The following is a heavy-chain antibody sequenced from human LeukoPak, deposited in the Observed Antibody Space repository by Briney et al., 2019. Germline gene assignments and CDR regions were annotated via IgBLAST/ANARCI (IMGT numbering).Heavy chain of an antibody. CDR3: ARDNSVEDTAWWFDP. CDR2: INPSGGST. J-gene: IGHJ5*02. D-gene: IGHD4-23*01. Sequence: ASVKVSCKASGYTFTSYFMHWVRQAPAQGLEWMGIINPSGGSTSYAQTFQGRVTMTRDMSTSTDYMGLSSLRSEDTAVYYCARDNSVEDTAWWFDPWGQGTLVTVSS. CDR1: GYTFTSYF. V-gene: IGHV1-46*01.